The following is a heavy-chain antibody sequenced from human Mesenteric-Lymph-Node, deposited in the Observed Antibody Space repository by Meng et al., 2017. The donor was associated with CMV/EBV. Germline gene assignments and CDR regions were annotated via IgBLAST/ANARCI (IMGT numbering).Heavy chain of an antibody. CDR2: INQDGSER. CDR3: ARDFPDIVVVPAARGLYYYYGMDV. CDR1: GFTFSSYW. J-gene: IGHJ6*02. V-gene: IGHV3-7*01. D-gene: IGHD2-2*01. Sequence: GESLKISCAASGFTFSSYWMSWVRQAPGKGLEWVANINQDGSERYYVDSVKGRVTISRDNAKNSLYLQMNSLRAEDTAVYYCARDFPDIVVVPAARGLYYYYGMDVWGQGTTVTVSS.